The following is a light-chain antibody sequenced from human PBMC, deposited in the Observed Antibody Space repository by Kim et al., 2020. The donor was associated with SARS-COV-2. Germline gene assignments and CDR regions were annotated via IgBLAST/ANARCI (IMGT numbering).Light chain of an antibody. Sequence: GQTASITCSGGELGAKYACWYQQKPGRSPVLVSYQDSKRPSGIPERLSGANYGNTATLTIGETKVKNVADYYCQGWDSSTWVFAGGTKLTV. CDR1: ELGAKY. J-gene: IGLJ3*02. V-gene: IGLV3-1*01. CDR2: QDS. CDR3: QGWDSSTWV.